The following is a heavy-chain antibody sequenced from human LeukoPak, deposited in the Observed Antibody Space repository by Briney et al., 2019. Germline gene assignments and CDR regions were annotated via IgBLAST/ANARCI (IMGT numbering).Heavy chain of an antibody. CDR3: ARLLPASRHYFDY. J-gene: IGHJ4*02. CDR2: IYGAGAT. D-gene: IGHD2-15*01. CDR1: GLTVSSEY. Sequence: GGSLRLSCAAYGLTVSSEYLAWVRQAPGKGLEWISVIYGAGATYYADSVQGRFTISRDTYSNALYLQMNSLRVEDSAVYHCARLLPASRHYFDYWGQGTLVTVSS. V-gene: IGHV3-53*01.